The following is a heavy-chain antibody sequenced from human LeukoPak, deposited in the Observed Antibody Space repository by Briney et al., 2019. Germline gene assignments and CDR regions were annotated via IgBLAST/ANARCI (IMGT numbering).Heavy chain of an antibody. CDR2: IYYSGST. CDR3: ARVNTAIYGMDV. V-gene: IGHV4-31*11. CDR1: GGSISSGGYY. Sequence: SGTLSLTCAVSGGSISSGGYYWSWIRQHPGKGLEWIGYIYYSGSTYYNPSLKSRVTISVDTSKNQFSLKLSSVTAADTAVYYCARVNTAIYGMDVWGQGTTVTVSS. J-gene: IGHJ6*02. D-gene: IGHD5-18*01.